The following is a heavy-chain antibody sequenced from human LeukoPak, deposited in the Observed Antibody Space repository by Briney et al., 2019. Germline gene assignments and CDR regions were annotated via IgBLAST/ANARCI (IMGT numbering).Heavy chain of an antibody. V-gene: IGHV4-59*07. CDR3: ARGVVYNYGYPYFDY. J-gene: IGHJ4*02. D-gene: IGHD5-18*01. CDR2: VHNSENS. CDR1: GGSISNYY. Sequence: SDTLSLTCIVSGGSISNYYWSWIRQSPGKGLEWIGYVHNSENSNYSPSLKSRITFSLDTSQNRFSLRLSSVTAADSAVYYCARGVVYNYGYPYFDYWGLGTLVTVSS.